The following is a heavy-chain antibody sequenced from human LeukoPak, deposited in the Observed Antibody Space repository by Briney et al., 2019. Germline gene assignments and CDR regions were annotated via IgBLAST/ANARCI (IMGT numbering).Heavy chain of an antibody. CDR3: ARGENKIVVVPAAINY. J-gene: IGHJ4*02. Sequence: GRSLRLSCAASGFTFSSYAMHWVRQAPGKGLEWVAVISYDGSNKYYADSVKGRFTISRDNSKNTLYLQMNSLRAEDTAVYYCARGENKIVVVPAAINYWGQGTLVTVSS. V-gene: IGHV3-30-3*01. CDR1: GFTFSSYA. CDR2: ISYDGSNK. D-gene: IGHD2-2*01.